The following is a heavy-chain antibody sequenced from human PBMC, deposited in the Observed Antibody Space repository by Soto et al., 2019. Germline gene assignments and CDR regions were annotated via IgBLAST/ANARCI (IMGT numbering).Heavy chain of an antibody. CDR2: FDPEDGET. Sequence: ASVKVSCKVSGYTLTELSMHWVRQAPGKGFEWMGGFDPEDGETIYAQKFQGRVTMTEDTSTDTAYMELSSLRSEDTAVYYCATTRITMIVVVSDAFDIWGQGTMVTVSS. J-gene: IGHJ3*02. V-gene: IGHV1-24*01. CDR3: ATTRITMIVVVSDAFDI. CDR1: GYTLTELS. D-gene: IGHD3-22*01.